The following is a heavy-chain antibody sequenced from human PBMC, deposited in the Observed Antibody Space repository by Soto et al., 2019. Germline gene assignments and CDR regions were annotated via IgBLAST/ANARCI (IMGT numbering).Heavy chain of an antibody. CDR1: GGTFSSYA. J-gene: IGHJ4*02. V-gene: IGHV1-69*13. Sequence: SVKVSCKASGGTFSSYAISWVRQAPGQGLEWMGGIIPIFGTANYAQKFQGRVTITADESTSTAYMELSSLRSEDTAVYYCARVRDGYRIFDYWGQGTLVTVSS. CDR3: ARVRDGYRIFDY. D-gene: IGHD5-12*01. CDR2: IIPIFGTA.